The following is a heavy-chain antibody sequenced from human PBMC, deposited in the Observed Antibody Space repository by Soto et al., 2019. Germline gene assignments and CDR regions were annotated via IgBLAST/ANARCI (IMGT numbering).Heavy chain of an antibody. CDR3: ASSGTRLGDYGMDV. CDR2: IFPADSDT. CDR1: GYSFTTNW. D-gene: IGHD1-7*01. V-gene: IGHV5-51*01. Sequence: PGESLKISCKGSGYSFTTNWIGWVRQMPGKGLVWMGIIFPADSDTNYSPSFQGHVTISADKSISTAYLQWSSLKASDTAMYYCASSGTRLGDYGMDVWGQGTTVTVSS. J-gene: IGHJ6*02.